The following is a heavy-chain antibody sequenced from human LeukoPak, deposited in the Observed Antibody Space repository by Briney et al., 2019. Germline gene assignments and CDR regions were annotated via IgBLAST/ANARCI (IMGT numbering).Heavy chain of an antibody. Sequence: SETLSLTCTVSGGSISSYYWSWIRQPPGKGLEWIGYIYYSGSTNYNPSLKSRVTISVDTSKNQFSLKLSSVTAADTAVYYCARHCYDSSGYMKFDYWGQGTLVTVSS. CDR3: ARHCYDSSGYMKFDY. CDR1: GGSISSYY. D-gene: IGHD3-22*01. V-gene: IGHV4-59*01. CDR2: IYYSGST. J-gene: IGHJ4*02.